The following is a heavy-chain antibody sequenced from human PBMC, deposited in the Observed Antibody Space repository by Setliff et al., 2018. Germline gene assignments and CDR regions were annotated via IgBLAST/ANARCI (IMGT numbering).Heavy chain of an antibody. V-gene: IGHV3-23*01. J-gene: IGHJ4*02. Sequence: PGESLKISCAASGFTFSSYAITWVRQAPGKGLEWVSMISGSAQTTYYADSVKGRFTISRDNSKNTLYLQMNSLRAEDTAVYYCARAPRVELNLDYWGQGTLVTVSS. CDR2: ISGSAQTT. CDR1: GFTFSSYA. D-gene: IGHD1-1*01. CDR3: ARAPRVELNLDY.